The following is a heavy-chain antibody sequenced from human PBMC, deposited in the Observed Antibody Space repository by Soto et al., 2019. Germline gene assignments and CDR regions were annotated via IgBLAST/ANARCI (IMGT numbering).Heavy chain of an antibody. Sequence: GGSLRLSCAASGFTFSSYAMSWVHQAPGKGLEWVSAISGSGGSTYYADSVKGRFTISRDNSKNTLYLQMNSLRAEDTAVYYCAKVRTGDSFFDYWGQGTLVTVSS. CDR2: ISGSGGST. CDR3: AKVRTGDSFFDY. V-gene: IGHV3-23*01. J-gene: IGHJ4*02. CDR1: GFTFSSYA. D-gene: IGHD7-27*01.